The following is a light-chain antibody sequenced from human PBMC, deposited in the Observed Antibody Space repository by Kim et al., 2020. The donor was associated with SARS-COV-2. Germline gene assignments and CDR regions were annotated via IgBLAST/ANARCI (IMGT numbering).Light chain of an antibody. CDR3: NSRDNNDNVL. CDR1: SLRTYY. J-gene: IGLJ2*01. Sequence: SSELTQDPDVSVALGQTVRITCQGDSLRTYYTTWFQQKPGQAPIVVFYGKNNRPSGIPDRFSGSSSGNTASLTITATQAGDEADYYCNSRDNNDNVLFGGGTQLTVL. CDR2: GKN. V-gene: IGLV3-19*01.